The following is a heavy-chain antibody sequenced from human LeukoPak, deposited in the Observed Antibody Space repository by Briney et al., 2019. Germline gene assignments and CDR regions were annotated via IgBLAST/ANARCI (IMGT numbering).Heavy chain of an antibody. Sequence: PGGSLRLSCAGSGFTFNNYALHWVRQAPGKGLEWVAVISFDGINDSYADSVKGRFTISRDNSKNTVHLQMNSLRPEDSAVYYCATDLPISTNWNSEYFQHWGQGTLVTVSS. D-gene: IGHD1-1*01. CDR2: ISFDGIND. J-gene: IGHJ1*01. V-gene: IGHV3-30*04. CDR1: GFTFNNYA. CDR3: ATDLPISTNWNSEYFQH.